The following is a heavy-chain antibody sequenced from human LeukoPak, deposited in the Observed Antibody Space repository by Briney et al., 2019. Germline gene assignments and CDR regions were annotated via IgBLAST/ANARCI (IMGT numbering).Heavy chain of an antibody. D-gene: IGHD1-1*01. V-gene: IGHV4-34*01. J-gene: IGHJ4*02. CDR2: INHSGST. Sequence: PSETLSLTCAVYGGSFSGYYWSWLRQPPGKGLEWIGEINHSGSTNYNPSLKSRVTISVDTSKNQFSLKLSSVTAADTAVYYCARGRIGRLIGPRAQHKWGQGTLVTVSS. CDR1: GGSFSGYY. CDR3: ARGRIGRLIGPRAQHK.